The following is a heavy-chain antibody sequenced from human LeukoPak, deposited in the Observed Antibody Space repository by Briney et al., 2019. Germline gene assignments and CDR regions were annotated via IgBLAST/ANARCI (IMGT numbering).Heavy chain of an antibody. CDR3: ARYHYDSSGYYYWFDP. V-gene: IGHV3-7*01. J-gene: IGHJ5*02. CDR2: IKQDGSEE. CDR1: GVNFSSYW. D-gene: IGHD3-22*01. Sequence: GGSLRLSCAVSGVNFSSYWMSWVRQAPGKGLEWVANIKQDGSEEYYVDSVKGRFTISRDNAKNSLYLQMNSLRAEDTAVYYCARYHYDSSGYYYWFDPWGQGTLVTVSS.